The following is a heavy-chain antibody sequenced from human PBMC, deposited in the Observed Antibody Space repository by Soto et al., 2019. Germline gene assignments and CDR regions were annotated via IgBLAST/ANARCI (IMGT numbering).Heavy chain of an antibody. V-gene: IGHV4-31*03. J-gene: IGHJ3*02. CDR3: ARDDYYDSSGPGAFDT. Sequence: SETLSLTCTVSGGSISSGGYYWSWIRQHPGKGLEWIGYIYYSGSTYYNPSLKSRVTISVDTSKNQFSLKLSSVTAADTAVYYCARDDYYDSSGPGAFDTWGQGTMVTVSS. CDR2: IYYSGST. CDR1: GGSISSGGYY. D-gene: IGHD3-22*01.